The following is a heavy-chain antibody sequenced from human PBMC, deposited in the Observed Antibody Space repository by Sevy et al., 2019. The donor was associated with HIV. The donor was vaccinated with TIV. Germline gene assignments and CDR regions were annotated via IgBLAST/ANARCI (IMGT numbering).Heavy chain of an antibody. V-gene: IGHV3-11*01. D-gene: IGHD4-17*01. CDR1: GFTFSDYY. Sequence: GGSLRLSCAASGFTFSDYYMSWIRQAPGKGLEWVSYISSSGSTIYYADSVKGRFTISRDNAKNSLYLQMNSLRAEDTAVYYCARGVARLRSLLDDFDIWGQGTMVTVSS. J-gene: IGHJ3*02. CDR3: ARGVARLRSLLDDFDI. CDR2: ISSSGSTI.